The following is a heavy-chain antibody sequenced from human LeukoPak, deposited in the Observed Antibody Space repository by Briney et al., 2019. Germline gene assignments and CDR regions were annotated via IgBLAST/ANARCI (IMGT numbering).Heavy chain of an antibody. CDR1: GGSISSGDYY. Sequence: PSETLSLTCTVSGGSISSGDYYWSWIRQPPGKGLEWIGYIYYSGSTYYNPSLKSRVTISVDTSKNQFSLKLSSVTAAGTAVYYCARDGSVAYGMDVWGQGTTVTVSS. D-gene: IGHD3-10*01. J-gene: IGHJ6*02. V-gene: IGHV4-30-4*01. CDR3: ARDGSVAYGMDV. CDR2: IYYSGST.